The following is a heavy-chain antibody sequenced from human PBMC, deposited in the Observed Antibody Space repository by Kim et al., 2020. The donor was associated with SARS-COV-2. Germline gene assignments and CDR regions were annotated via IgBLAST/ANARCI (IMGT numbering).Heavy chain of an antibody. D-gene: IGHD3-9*01. CDR3: AKIDVLRYFDWLLDAFAI. V-gene: IGHV3-30*18. CDR2: ISYDGRNK. Sequence: GGSLRLSCAASGFTFSSYGMHWVRQAPGKGLEWVAVISYDGRNKYYADSVKGRFTISRDNSKNTLYLQMNSLRAEDTAVYYCAKIDVLRYFDWLLDAFAICGQGTMFTVSS. CDR1: GFTFSSYG. J-gene: IGHJ3*02.